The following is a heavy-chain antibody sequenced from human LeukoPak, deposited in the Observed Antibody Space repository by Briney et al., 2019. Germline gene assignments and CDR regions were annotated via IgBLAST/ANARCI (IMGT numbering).Heavy chain of an antibody. CDR1: GFTFSSYA. D-gene: IGHD3-22*01. V-gene: IGHV3-23*01. Sequence: PGGSLRLSCAASGFTFSSYAMSWVRQAPGKGLEWVSANSGSGGSTYYADSVKGRFTISRDNSKNTLYLQMNSLRAEDTAVYYCATSIGPIAEYFQHWGQGTLVTVSS. CDR3: ATSIGPIAEYFQH. CDR2: NSGSGGST. J-gene: IGHJ1*01.